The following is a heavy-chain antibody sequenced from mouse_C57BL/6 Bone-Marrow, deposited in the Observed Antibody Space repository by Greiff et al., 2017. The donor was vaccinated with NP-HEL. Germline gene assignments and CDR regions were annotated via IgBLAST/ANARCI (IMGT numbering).Heavy chain of an antibody. CDR2: IRSKSNNYAT. D-gene: IGHD2-13*01. Sequence: EVKVVESGGGLVQPKGSLKLSCAASGFSFNTYAMNWVRQAPGKGLEWVARIRSKSNNYATYYADSVKDRFTISRDDSESMLYLQMNNLKTEDTAMYYCVRHGRLGDFDYWGQGTTLTVSS. V-gene: IGHV10-1*01. CDR1: GFSFNTYA. J-gene: IGHJ2*01. CDR3: VRHGRLGDFDY.